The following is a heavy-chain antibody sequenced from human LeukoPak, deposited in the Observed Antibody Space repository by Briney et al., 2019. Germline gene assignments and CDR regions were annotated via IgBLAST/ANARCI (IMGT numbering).Heavy chain of an antibody. CDR3: ARLQGIAAAKDY. CDR2: ISYDGSNK. Sequence: GGSLRLSCAASGFTFSSYAMQWVRQAPGKGLEWVAVISYDGSNKYYADSVKGRFTTSRDNSKNTLYLQMNSLRAEDTAVYYCARLQGIAAAKDYWGQGTLVTVSS. CDR1: GFTFSSYA. J-gene: IGHJ4*02. V-gene: IGHV3-30-3*01. D-gene: IGHD6-13*01.